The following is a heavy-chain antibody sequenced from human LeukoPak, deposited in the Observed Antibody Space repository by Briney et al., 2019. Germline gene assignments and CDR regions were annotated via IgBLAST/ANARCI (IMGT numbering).Heavy chain of an antibody. CDR1: GFIVSSNY. CDR2: VYTGGST. Sequence: GGSLRLSCAASGFIVSSNYMTWVRQAPGKGLEWVSVVYTGGSTYYADSVKGRFTISRDNSKNTLYLQMNSLRAEDTAVYYCAKSRIAVANFDYWGQGTLVTVSS. D-gene: IGHD6-19*01. J-gene: IGHJ4*02. CDR3: AKSRIAVANFDY. V-gene: IGHV3-53*01.